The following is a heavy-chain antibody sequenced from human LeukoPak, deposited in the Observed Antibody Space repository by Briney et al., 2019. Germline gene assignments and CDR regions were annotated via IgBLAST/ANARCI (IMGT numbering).Heavy chain of an antibody. D-gene: IGHD6-19*01. V-gene: IGHV4-34*01. CDR1: GGSFSGYY. CDR3: ASHAGYSSGWYKGAQDWYFDL. Sequence: PSETLSLTCAVYGGSFSGYYWSWIRQPPGKGLEWIGEINHSGSTNYNPSLKSRVTISVDTSKNQFSLKLSSVTAADTAVYYCASHAGYSSGWYKGAQDWYFDLWGRGTLVTVSS. CDR2: INHSGST. J-gene: IGHJ2*01.